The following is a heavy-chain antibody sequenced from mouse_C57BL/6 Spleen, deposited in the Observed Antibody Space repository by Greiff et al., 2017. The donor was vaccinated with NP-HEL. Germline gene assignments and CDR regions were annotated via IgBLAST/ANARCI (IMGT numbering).Heavy chain of an antibody. CDR2: IDPSDSET. CDR1: GYTFTSYW. D-gene: IGHD2-2*01. V-gene: IGHV1-52*01. CDR3: ARWDYGYDSYAMDY. Sequence: LQQSGSSVKLSCKASGYTFTSYWMHWVKQRPIQGLEWIGNIDPSDSETHYNQKFKDKATLTVDKSSSTAYMQLSSLTSEDSAVYYCARWDYGYDSYAMDYWGQGTSVTVSS. J-gene: IGHJ4*01.